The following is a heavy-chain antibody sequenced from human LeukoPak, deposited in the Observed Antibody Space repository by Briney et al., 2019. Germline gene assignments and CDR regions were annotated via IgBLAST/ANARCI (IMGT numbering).Heavy chain of an antibody. CDR3: ASSGSYYYFDY. CDR1: GFTVSSNY. CDR2: IYSGGST. J-gene: IGHJ4*02. D-gene: IGHD1-26*01. Sequence: GGSLRLSCAASGFTVSSNYMSWVRQAPGKGLEWVSVIYSGGSTYYADSVKGQFTISRDNSKNTLYLQMNSLRAEDTAVYYCASSGSYYYFDYWGQGTLVTVSS. V-gene: IGHV3-66*02.